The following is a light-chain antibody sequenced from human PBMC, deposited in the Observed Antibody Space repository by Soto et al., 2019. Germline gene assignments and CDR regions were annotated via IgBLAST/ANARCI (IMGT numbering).Light chain of an antibody. CDR1: SSNIGNNY. CDR3: ATWDSSLSAVV. CDR2: DNY. J-gene: IGLJ2*01. Sequence: QSVLTQPPPVSATPGQKVTISCSGSSSNIGNNYVSWYQQLPGTAPKLLIYDNYRRPSGIPDRFSASKSGTSATLGITGLQTGDEADYYCATWDSSLSAVVVGGGTKVTVL. V-gene: IGLV1-51*01.